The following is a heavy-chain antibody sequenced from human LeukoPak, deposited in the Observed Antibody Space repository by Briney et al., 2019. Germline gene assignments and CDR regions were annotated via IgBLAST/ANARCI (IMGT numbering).Heavy chain of an antibody. J-gene: IGHJ4*02. CDR2: IYPGDSDT. V-gene: IGHV5-51*01. CDR3: ARGPYYYDSSGYSFDY. Sequence: GESLKISCKGSGYSLTSYWIGWVRQMPGKGLEWMGIIYPGDSDTRYSPSFQGQVTISADKSISTAYLQWSSLKASDTAMYYCARGPYYYDSSGYSFDYWGQGTLVTVSS. D-gene: IGHD3-22*01. CDR1: GYSLTSYW.